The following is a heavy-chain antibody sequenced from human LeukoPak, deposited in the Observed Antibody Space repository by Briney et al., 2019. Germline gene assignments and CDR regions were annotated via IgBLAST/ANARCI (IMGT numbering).Heavy chain of an antibody. CDR1: GGSISSYY. CDR3: ARGSVYFDS. Sequence: SETLSLTCTVSGGSISSYYVSWIRQPPGKGLEWIGYISYTGSTDYNPSLKSRVTISVDMSKNLLSLKVSSVTAADTAVYYCARGSVYFDSWGQGTLVTVSS. CDR2: ISYTGST. J-gene: IGHJ4*02. V-gene: IGHV4-59*01.